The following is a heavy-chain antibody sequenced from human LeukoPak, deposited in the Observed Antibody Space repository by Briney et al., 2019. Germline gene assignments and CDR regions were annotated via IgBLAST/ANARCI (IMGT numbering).Heavy chain of an antibody. CDR3: ARDRMTGDNWFDP. Sequence: KASETLSLTCTVPGGSISSYYWSWIRQPPGKGLEWIGYIYYSGSTNYNPSLKSRVTISVDTSKNQFSLKLSSVTAADTAVYYCARDRMTGDNWFDPWGQGTLVTVSS. CDR1: GGSISSYY. D-gene: IGHD1-14*01. J-gene: IGHJ5*02. V-gene: IGHV4-59*01. CDR2: IYYSGST.